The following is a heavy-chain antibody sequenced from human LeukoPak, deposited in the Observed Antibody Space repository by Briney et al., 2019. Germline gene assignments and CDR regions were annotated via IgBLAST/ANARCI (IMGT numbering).Heavy chain of an antibody. J-gene: IGHJ4*02. CDR3: ARVAGGGLDY. CDR2: IKEDGSDK. Sequence: PGGSLRLSCAVSEFTFSRHWMSWVRQAPAKGLEWVANIKEDGSDKYHVDSVKGRFTISRDNAKNSLFLQMDSLRAEDTAVYYCARVAGGGLDYWGQGTLVTVSS. V-gene: IGHV3-7*05. CDR1: EFTFSRHW. D-gene: IGHD2-15*01.